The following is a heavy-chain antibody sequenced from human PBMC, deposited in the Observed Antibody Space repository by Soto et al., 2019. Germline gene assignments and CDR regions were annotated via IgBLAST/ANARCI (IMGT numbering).Heavy chain of an antibody. CDR1: GGSISRSSYY. CDR3: ATLWFGAADY. V-gene: IGHV4-39*01. D-gene: IGHD3-10*01. J-gene: IGHJ4*02. Sequence: QLQLQESGPGLVKPSETLSLTCTVSGGSISRSSYYWGWIRQPPGKGLEWIGSIYYSGSTHYNPSLKSRVTRSVDTSKNQFSLTLSSVTAADTAVYYCATLWFGAADYWGQGTLVTVSS. CDR2: IYYSGST.